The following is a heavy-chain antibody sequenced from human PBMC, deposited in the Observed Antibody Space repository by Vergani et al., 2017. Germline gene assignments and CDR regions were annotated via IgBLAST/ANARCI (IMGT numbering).Heavy chain of an antibody. D-gene: IGHD3-10*01. CDR2: SIPILGIA. Sequence: QVQLVQSGAEVKKPGSSVKVSCKASGGTFSSYTISWVRQAPGQGIEWMGRSIPILGIANYAQKLQGRVTITADKSTSTAYMEMSSLRSEDTDVYYCARDQTLLRGYYYYMDVWGKGTMVTVSS. CDR1: GGTFSSYT. V-gene: IGHV1-69*08. CDR3: ARDQTLLRGYYYYMDV. J-gene: IGHJ6*03.